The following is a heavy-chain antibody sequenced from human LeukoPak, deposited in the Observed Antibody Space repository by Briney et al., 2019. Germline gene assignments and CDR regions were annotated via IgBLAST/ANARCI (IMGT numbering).Heavy chain of an antibody. V-gene: IGHV3-49*04. D-gene: IGHD1-26*01. CDR2: IRSKTYGGTT. CDR1: GFTFGDHA. J-gene: IGHJ4*02. CDR3: ARDREAYFDY. Sequence: PGRSLRLSCTASGFTFGDHAMSWVRQAPGKGLEWVGFIRSKTYGGTTEYAASVKGRFTISRDDSKSIAYLQMNSLRAEDTAVYYCARDREAYFDYWGQGTLVTVSS.